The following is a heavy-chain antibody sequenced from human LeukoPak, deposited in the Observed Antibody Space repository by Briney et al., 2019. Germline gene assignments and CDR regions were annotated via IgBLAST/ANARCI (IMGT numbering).Heavy chain of an antibody. CDR1: EFTFRRYS. CDR2: ISSSSTYK. Sequence: GGSLRLSCEASEFTFRRYSMNGVRQAPGKGLEWVSSISSSSTYKYYADSVKGRFTISRDNARNSLYLQMNNLRAEDTAVYYCAREGGADLGYYYMDVWGKGTTVTVSS. V-gene: IGHV3-21*01. CDR3: AREGGADLGYYYMDV. J-gene: IGHJ6*03. D-gene: IGHD2-21*02.